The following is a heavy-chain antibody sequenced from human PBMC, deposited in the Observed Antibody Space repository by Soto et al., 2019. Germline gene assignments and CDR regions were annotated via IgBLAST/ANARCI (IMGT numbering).Heavy chain of an antibody. D-gene: IGHD5-12*01. Sequence: ASVKVSCKVSGYTLTELSMHWVRQVPGKGLEWMGGFDPEDGETIYAQKFQGRVTMTEDTSTDTAYMELSSLRSEDTAVYYCATDPHIEPGPFDYWGQGTLVTVSS. V-gene: IGHV1-24*01. CDR1: GYTLTELS. J-gene: IGHJ4*02. CDR2: FDPEDGET. CDR3: ATDPHIEPGPFDY.